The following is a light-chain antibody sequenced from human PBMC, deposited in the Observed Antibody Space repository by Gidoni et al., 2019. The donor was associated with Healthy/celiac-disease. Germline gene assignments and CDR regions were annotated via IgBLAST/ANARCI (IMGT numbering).Light chain of an antibody. J-gene: IGKJ4*01. V-gene: IGKV1-39*01. CDR2: AAS. Sequence: DIQMTQSPSSLSASVGDRVTITCRASQSISSYLNWYQQTPGKAPKLLIHAASSLQSGVPSRFSGSGSGTDFILTISSLQHEDFATYYCQQSYSTPLTFGGGTKVEIK. CDR3: QQSYSTPLT. CDR1: QSISSY.